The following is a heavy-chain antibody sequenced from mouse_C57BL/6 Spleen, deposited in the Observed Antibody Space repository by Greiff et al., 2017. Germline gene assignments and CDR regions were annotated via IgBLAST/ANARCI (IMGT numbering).Heavy chain of an antibody. CDR1: GFTFSDSG. V-gene: IGHV5-17*01. Sequence: EVKLMESGGGLVKPGGSLKLSCAASGFTFSDSGMHWVRQAPEKGLEWVAYISSGSSTIYYADTVKGRFTISRDNAKNTLFLQMTSLRSEDTAMYYCLAWFAYWGQGTLVTVSA. CDR3: LAWFAY. J-gene: IGHJ3*01. CDR2: ISSGSSTI.